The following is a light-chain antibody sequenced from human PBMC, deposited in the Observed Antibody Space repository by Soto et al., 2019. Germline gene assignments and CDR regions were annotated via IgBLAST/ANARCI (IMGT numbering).Light chain of an antibody. CDR2: RAS. CDR1: QSVSSY. J-gene: IGKJ5*01. Sequence: VLTHSPATQYLSRRERHTLSCRASQSVSSYLAWYQQKPGQGPRILIHRASSSATGILDRFRGSGSGTDFTLPISRLEPDDFAVSYCQQYGSSTTLGQGTRLEIK. V-gene: IGKV3-20*01. CDR3: QQYGSSTT.